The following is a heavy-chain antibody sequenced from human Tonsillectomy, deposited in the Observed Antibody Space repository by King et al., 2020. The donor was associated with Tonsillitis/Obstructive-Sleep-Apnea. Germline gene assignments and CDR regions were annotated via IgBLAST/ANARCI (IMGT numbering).Heavy chain of an antibody. Sequence: VQLVESGGGVVQPGRSLRLSCAASGFTFSSYVMHWVRQAPGKGLEWVAVIWYDGSNKNYVDSVKGRFTISRDNSKNTLYLQMNSLRAEDTAVYYCAGGGYCSGGGCYSVGNGDYWGQGTLVTVSS. D-gene: IGHD2-15*01. CDR1: GFTFSSYV. CDR2: IWYDGSNK. V-gene: IGHV3-33*01. CDR3: AGGGYCSGGGCYSVGNGDY. J-gene: IGHJ4*02.